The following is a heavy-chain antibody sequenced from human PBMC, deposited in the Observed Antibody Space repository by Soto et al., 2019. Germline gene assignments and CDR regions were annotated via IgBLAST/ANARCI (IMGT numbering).Heavy chain of an antibody. CDR3: AKFWPLWPVD. D-gene: IGHD2-21*01. V-gene: IGHV3-30*18. Sequence: HPGGSLRLSCAASGFTFSSYGMHWVRQAPGKGLEWVAVISYDGSNKYYADSVKGRFTIFRDNSKNTLYLQMNSLRAEDTAVYYCAKFWPLWPVDWGQGTLVTVSS. CDR1: GFTFSSYG. J-gene: IGHJ4*02. CDR2: ISYDGSNK.